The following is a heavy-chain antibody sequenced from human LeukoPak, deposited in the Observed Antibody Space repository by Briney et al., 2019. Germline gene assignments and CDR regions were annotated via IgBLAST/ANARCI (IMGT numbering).Heavy chain of an antibody. J-gene: IGHJ6*02. CDR2: INHNGNVN. CDR1: GFTFSSYW. CDR3: ARGGGLDV. D-gene: IGHD3-16*01. Sequence: GGSLRLSCAASGFTFSSYWMNWARQAPGKGLEWVASINHNGNVNYYVDSVKGRFTISRDNAKNSLYLQMSNLRAEDTAVYFCARGGGLDVWGHGATVTVSS. V-gene: IGHV3-7*03.